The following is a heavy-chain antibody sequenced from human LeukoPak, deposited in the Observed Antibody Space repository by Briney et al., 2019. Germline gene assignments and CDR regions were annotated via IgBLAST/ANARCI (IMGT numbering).Heavy chain of an antibody. D-gene: IGHD3-16*02. CDR3: AKGDYVWGSYRSSLLDY. CDR1: GFTFGDYA. Sequence: GGSLRLSCTASGFTFGDYAMSWIRQAPGKGLEWVSAISGSGGSTYYADSVKGRFTISRDNSKNTLYLQMNSLRAEDTAVYYCAKGDYVWGSYRSSLLDYWGQGTLVTVSS. CDR2: ISGSGGST. J-gene: IGHJ4*02. V-gene: IGHV3-23*01.